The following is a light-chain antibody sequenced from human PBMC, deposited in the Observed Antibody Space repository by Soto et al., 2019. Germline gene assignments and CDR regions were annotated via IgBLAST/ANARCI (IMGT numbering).Light chain of an antibody. Sequence: EILMTQSPATLSVSPGERATLSCRASQSVGSNLVWYQQKPGQAPRLLIYGASTRATGIPARFSGSGSGTEFTLTIGSLQSEDFAVYYCQQYNNWWTFGQGTKVEIK. J-gene: IGKJ1*01. CDR3: QQYNNWWT. CDR1: QSVGSN. V-gene: IGKV3-15*01. CDR2: GAS.